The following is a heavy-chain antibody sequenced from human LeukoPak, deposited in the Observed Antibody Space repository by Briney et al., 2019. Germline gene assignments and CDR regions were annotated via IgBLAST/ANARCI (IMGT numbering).Heavy chain of an antibody. D-gene: IGHD3-9*01. CDR3: AGDSSDILTGNNWFDP. V-gene: IGHV4-59*01. CDR2: ITYSGST. Sequence: SETLSLTCTVSGGSMNSYYWSWIRQPPGKGLEWIGYITYSGSTNYNPSLKSRVTISVDTSKNQFSLKLSSVTAADTAVYYCAGDSSDILTGNNWFDPWGQGTLVTVSS. CDR1: GGSMNSYY. J-gene: IGHJ5*02.